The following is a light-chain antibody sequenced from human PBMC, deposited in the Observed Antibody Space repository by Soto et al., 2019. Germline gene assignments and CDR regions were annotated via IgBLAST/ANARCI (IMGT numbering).Light chain of an antibody. Sequence: IHMTQSPSSLSASVGDSVTVICHASQDITNYLNWYQQTPGRAPKLLIYDASNLEAGVPSRFRGSGSGTDSTFTISRLQPEDIATYYCQQYENLPTFGQGTRLEIK. V-gene: IGKV1-33*01. J-gene: IGKJ5*01. CDR1: QDITNY. CDR3: QQYENLPT. CDR2: DAS.